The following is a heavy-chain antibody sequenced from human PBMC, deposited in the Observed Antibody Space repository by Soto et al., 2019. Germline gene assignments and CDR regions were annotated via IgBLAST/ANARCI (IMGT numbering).Heavy chain of an antibody. D-gene: IGHD6-19*01. CDR1: GFTFSSYA. J-gene: IGHJ3*02. CDR3: AKDPLGGWGKAGVGI. Sequence: EVQLLESVGGLVQPGGSLRLSCAASGFTFSSYAMSWVRQAPGKGLEWVSLISGSGGSSYYADSVKVRFTISSDNSKRTLYLQMNNLRAEDTAVYDCAKDPLGGWGKAGVGIWGQGQMVTVAP. CDR2: ISGSGGSS. V-gene: IGHV3-23*01.